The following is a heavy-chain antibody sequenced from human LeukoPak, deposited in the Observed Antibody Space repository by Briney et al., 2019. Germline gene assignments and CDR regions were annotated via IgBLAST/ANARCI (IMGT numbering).Heavy chain of an antibody. CDR1: GFTFSSFA. CDR2: IFQGGGEI. D-gene: IGHD5-18*01. CDR3: ATYRQVLLPFES. Sequence: GGSLRLSCAASGFTFSSFAMIWVRQPPGKGLEWVSSIFQGGGEIHYADSVRGRFTISRDNSKSTLFLQMNSLRAEDTAIYYCATYRQVLLPFESWGQGTLVTVSS. J-gene: IGHJ4*02. V-gene: IGHV3-23*01.